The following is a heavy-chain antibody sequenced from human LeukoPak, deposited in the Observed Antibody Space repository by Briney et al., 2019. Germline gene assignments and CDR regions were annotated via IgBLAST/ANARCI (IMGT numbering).Heavy chain of an antibody. CDR3: VRDYGA. D-gene: IGHD4/OR15-4a*01. V-gene: IGHV3-74*01. Sequence: GGSLRLSCAASGFTFSRYWMHWVPQAPGKGLVWVSRINSDGYSTTYADFVKGRFTISRDNAKNTLYLQLKSLRADDTAVYYCVRDYGAWGQGTLVTVSP. CDR2: INSDGYST. CDR1: GFTFSRYW. J-gene: IGHJ5*02.